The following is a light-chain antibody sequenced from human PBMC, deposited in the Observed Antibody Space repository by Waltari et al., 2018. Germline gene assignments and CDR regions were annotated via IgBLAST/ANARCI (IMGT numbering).Light chain of an antibody. V-gene: IGLV2-14*03. J-gene: IGLJ2*01. CDR1: SSDIGAYNH. CDR2: DVS. CDR3: SSSASSTTRV. Sequence: QSALTQPASVSASPGQSNTISCTGTSSDIGAYNHVSWYQQHPGKAPKLMIYDVSIRPSGISNRFSGAKSGNTASLTISGLQADDEADYYCSSSASSTTRVFGGGTKLTVL.